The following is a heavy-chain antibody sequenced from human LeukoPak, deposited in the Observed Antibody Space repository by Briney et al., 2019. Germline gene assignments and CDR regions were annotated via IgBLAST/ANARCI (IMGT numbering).Heavy chain of an antibody. J-gene: IGHJ6*02. CDR1: GYTFTSYY. Sequence: ASVKVSCKASGYTFTSYYMHWVGQAPGQGLEWMGIINPSGGSTSYAQKFQGRVTMTRDTSTSTVYMELSSLRSEDTAVYYCARGEMVDIVVVPAASALYYYGMDVWGQGTTVTVSS. CDR3: ARGEMVDIVVVPAASALYYYGMDV. V-gene: IGHV1-46*01. CDR2: INPSGGST. D-gene: IGHD2-2*01.